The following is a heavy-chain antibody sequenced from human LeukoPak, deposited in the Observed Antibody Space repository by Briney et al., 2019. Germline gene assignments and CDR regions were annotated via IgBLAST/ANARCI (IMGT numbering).Heavy chain of an antibody. V-gene: IGHV4-34*01. CDR1: GGSFSGYY. Sequence: SETLSLTCAVYGGSFSGYYWSWIRQPPGKGLEWIGEINHSGSTNYNPSPKSRVTISVDTSKNQFSLKLSSVTAADTAVYYCARGRRGYYDFWSGYYLLYWGQGTLVTVSS. CDR3: ARGRRGYYDFWSGYYLLY. CDR2: INHSGST. J-gene: IGHJ4*02. D-gene: IGHD3-3*01.